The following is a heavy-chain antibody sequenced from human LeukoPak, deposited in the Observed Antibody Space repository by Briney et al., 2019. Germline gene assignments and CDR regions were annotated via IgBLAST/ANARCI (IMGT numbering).Heavy chain of an antibody. V-gene: IGHV3-21*01. CDR3: ARGYSNYGYAFDI. CDR1: GFTFSSYS. CDR2: ISSSSSYI. D-gene: IGHD4-11*01. Sequence: GGSLRLSCAASGFTFSSYSMNWVHQAPGKGLEWVSSISSSSSYIYYVETVKGRFTISRDNARNSLYLQMNSLRAEDTAVYYCARGYSNYGYAFDIWGQGTMVTVSS. J-gene: IGHJ3*02.